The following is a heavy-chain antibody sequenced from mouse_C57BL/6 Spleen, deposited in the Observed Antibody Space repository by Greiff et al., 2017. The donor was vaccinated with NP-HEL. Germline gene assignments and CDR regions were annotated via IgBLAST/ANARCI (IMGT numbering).Heavy chain of an antibody. Sequence: VQLQQSGPELVKPGASVKISCKASGYSFTGYYMNWVKQSPEKSLEWIGEINPSTGGTTYNQKFKAKATLTVDKSSSTAYMQLKSLTSEDSAVYYCARATYYFDYWGQGTTLTVSS. CDR3: ARATYYFDY. CDR1: GYSFTGYY. V-gene: IGHV1-42*01. CDR2: INPSTGGT. D-gene: IGHD4-1*02. J-gene: IGHJ2*01.